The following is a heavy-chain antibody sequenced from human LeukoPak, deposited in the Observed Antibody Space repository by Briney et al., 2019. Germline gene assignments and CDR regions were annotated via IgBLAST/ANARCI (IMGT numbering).Heavy chain of an antibody. V-gene: IGHV3-23*01. CDR3: AKGVRAYCSSTSCYHIDC. CDR2: ISGGGGTT. J-gene: IGHJ4*02. D-gene: IGHD2-2*01. Sequence: PGGSLRLSCAASGFTFSNYAMNWVRQAPGKGLEWVSAISGGGGTTYYADSVKGRFTISRDSSRNTLYLQMNSLRADDTAVYYCAKGVRAYCSSTSCYHIDCWGQGTLVTVSS. CDR1: GFTFSNYA.